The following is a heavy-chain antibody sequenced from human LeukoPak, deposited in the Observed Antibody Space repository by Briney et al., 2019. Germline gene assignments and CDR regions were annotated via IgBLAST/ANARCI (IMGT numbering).Heavy chain of an antibody. V-gene: IGHV1-46*01. J-gene: IGHJ4*02. CDR3: ARGPVGATGSYYFDY. CDR2: INPSGGST. CDR1: GYTFIRYY. D-gene: IGHD1-26*01. Sequence: ASVKVSCKASGYTFIRYYMHWVRQAPGQGLEWMGIINPSGGSTSYAQKFQGRVTITADESTSTAYMELSSLRSEDTAVYYCARGPVGATGSYYFDYWGQGTLVTVSS.